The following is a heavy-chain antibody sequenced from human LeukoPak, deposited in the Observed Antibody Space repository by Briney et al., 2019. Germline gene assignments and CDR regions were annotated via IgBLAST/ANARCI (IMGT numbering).Heavy chain of an antibody. CDR1: GYTFTSYD. Sequence: ASVKVSCKASGYTFTSYDINWVRQAPGQGLEWMGWINPNSGGTNYAQKFQDRVTMTSDTSISTAYMELSRLRSDDTAVYYCARDHLLFRQPPNWFDPWGQGTLVTVSS. D-gene: IGHD1-14*01. J-gene: IGHJ5*02. CDR3: ARDHLLFRQPPNWFDP. CDR2: INPNSGGT. V-gene: IGHV1-2*02.